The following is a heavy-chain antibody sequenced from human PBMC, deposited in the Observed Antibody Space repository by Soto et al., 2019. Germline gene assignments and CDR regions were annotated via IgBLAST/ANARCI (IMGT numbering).Heavy chain of an antibody. CDR3: ARGSLYYCDSSGSGEFDY. CDR2: INHSGST. J-gene: IGHJ4*02. CDR1: GGSFSGYY. Sequence: SENLSLTCAVYGGSFSGYYWSWIRQPPGKGLEWIGEINHSGSTNYNPSLKSRVTISVDTSKNQFSLKLSSVTAADTAVYYCARGSLYYCDSSGSGEFDYWGQGTLVTVSS. V-gene: IGHV4-34*01. D-gene: IGHD3-22*01.